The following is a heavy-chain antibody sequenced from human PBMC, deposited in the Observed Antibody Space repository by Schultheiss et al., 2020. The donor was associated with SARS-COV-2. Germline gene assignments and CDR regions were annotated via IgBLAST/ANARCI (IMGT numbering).Heavy chain of an antibody. Sequence: GGSLRLSCAASGFTFSSYGMHWVRQAPGKGLEWVAVIWYDGSNKYYADSVKGRFTISRDNSKNTLYLQMNSLRAEDTAVYYCARVGFRRAFDIWGQGTMVTVSS. CDR3: ARVGFRRAFDI. CDR1: GFTFSSYG. D-gene: IGHD3-10*01. J-gene: IGHJ3*02. CDR2: IWYDGSNK. V-gene: IGHV3-33*08.